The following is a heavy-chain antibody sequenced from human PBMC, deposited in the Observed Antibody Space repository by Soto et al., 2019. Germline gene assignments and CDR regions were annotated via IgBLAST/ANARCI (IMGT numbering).Heavy chain of an antibody. CDR1: GGSISSHP. V-gene: IGHV4-59*08. Sequence: SETLSLTCTVSGGSISSHPWSWIRQSPGKGLGWIGYIYYSGRTVFNPSLKSRVTLSLDTSKNQFSLKLTSVTATDTAFYYCTGDIPSRSYRFHYWGQGALVTAPQ. J-gene: IGHJ4*02. CDR2: IYYSGRT. CDR3: TGDIPSRSYRFHY. D-gene: IGHD1-26*01.